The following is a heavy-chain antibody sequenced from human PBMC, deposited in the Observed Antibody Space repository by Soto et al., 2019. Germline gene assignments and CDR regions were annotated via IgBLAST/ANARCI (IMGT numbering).Heavy chain of an antibody. CDR1: GGSISSSTYF. CDR2: IHHIGAT. Sequence: QLQLQESGPGLVKPSETLSLTCTVSGGSISSSTYFWAWIRQPPGKGLEWIGSIHHIGATFYRPSLRSRVTLSVDTFQNHFSLKLNSVTAADTAVYYCLRELAGAGDYWGQGALVTVSS. V-gene: IGHV4-39*02. J-gene: IGHJ4*02. CDR3: LRELAGAGDY. D-gene: IGHD3-10*01.